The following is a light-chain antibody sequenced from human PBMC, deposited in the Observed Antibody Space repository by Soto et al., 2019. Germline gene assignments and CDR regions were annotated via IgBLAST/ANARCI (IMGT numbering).Light chain of an antibody. V-gene: IGLV2-11*01. CDR3: CSYAGSYSWV. CDR2: DVS. Sequence: QSVLTQPRSVAGSPGQSVTISCTGTSSYVGAYNYVSWYQHHPGKAPKVMIYDVSERPSGVPDRFSGSKSDNKASLTISGLQAEDEADYYCCSYAGSYSWVFGGGTQLTVL. J-gene: IGLJ3*02. CDR1: SSYVGAYNY.